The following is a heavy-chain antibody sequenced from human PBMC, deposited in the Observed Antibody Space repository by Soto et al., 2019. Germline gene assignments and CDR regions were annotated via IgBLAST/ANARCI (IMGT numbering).Heavy chain of an antibody. CDR2: ISYDGSNK. D-gene: IGHD1-26*01. Sequence: QVQLVESGGGVVQPGRSLRLSCAASGFTFSSYAMHWVRQAPGKGLEWVAVISYDGSNKYYADSVKGRFTISRDNSKNPLYLQMNSLRAEDTAVYYCARSATISDTIYYYYGMDVWGQGTTVTVSS. CDR1: GFTFSSYA. J-gene: IGHJ6*02. V-gene: IGHV3-30-3*01. CDR3: ARSATISDTIYYYYGMDV.